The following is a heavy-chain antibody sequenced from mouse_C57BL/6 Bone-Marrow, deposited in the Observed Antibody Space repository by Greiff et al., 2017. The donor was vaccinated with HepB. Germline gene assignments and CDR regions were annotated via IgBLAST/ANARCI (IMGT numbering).Heavy chain of an antibody. D-gene: IGHD1-1*01. J-gene: IGHJ3*01. V-gene: IGHV1-55*01. CDR3: ARTAAYGSSPAWFAY. CDR1: GYTFTSYW. Sequence: QVQLQQPGAELVKPGASVKMSCKASGYTFTSYWITWVKQRPGQGLEWIGDIYPGSGSTNYNEKFKSKATLTVDKSSSTAYMQLSSLTSEDSAVYYCARTAAYGSSPAWFAYWGQGTLVTVSA. CDR2: IYPGSGST.